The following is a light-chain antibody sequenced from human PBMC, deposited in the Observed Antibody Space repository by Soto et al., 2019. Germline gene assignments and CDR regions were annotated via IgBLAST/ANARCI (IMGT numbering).Light chain of an antibody. J-gene: IGKJ5*01. CDR1: QSVSSN. V-gene: IGKV3-15*01. CDR2: GAS. Sequence: EIVMTQSPATLSVSPGERATLSCRASQSVSSNLAWYQQKPGQAPRLLIYGASTRATGIPARFSGSGSGTEFTLTISSLQSEDFAVYYCQQYTNWRITFGQGTRLEIK. CDR3: QQYTNWRIT.